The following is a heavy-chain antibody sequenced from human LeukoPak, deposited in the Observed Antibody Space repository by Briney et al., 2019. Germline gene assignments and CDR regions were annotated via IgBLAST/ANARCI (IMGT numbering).Heavy chain of an antibody. CDR3: ASCYCSGGSCSDY. CDR2: TYYSGST. CDR1: GGSVSSGSYY. J-gene: IGHJ4*02. Sequence: SETLSLTCTVSGGSVSSGSYYWSWIRQPPGKGLEWIGYTYYSGSTNYNPSLKSRVTISVDTSKNQFSLKLSSVTAADTAVYYCASCYCSGGSCSDYWGQGTLVTVSS. V-gene: IGHV4-61*01. D-gene: IGHD2-15*01.